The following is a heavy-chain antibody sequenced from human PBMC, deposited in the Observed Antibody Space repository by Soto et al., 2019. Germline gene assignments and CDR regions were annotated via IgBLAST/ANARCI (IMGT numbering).Heavy chain of an antibody. CDR2: INKDGSYK. CDR1: GFTLSSDW. Sequence: LRVSCATSGFTLSSDWMHWVRQAPGKGLVWVSRINKDGSYKNYADFVEGRFTISRDDAKSELYLQMDRLRAEDTAVYYCARGGLEPFDYLGQGALVTVSS. CDR3: ARGGLEPFDY. D-gene: IGHD1-1*01. V-gene: IGHV3-74*01. J-gene: IGHJ4*02.